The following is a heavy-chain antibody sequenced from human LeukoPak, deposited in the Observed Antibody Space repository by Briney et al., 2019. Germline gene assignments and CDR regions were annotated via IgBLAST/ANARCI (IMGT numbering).Heavy chain of an antibody. V-gene: IGHV3-11*01. CDR2: ISTRTTTT. CDR3: ARETPGSRVFDS. CDR1: GFAFSDYY. J-gene: IGHJ4*02. Sequence: GGSLRLSCASSGFAFSDYYMSWIRQVPGRGLEWVSCISTRTTTTKYADSVKGRFTISRDDATNSLYLQMNSLRAEDTAVYYCARETPGSRVFDSWGQGTLVTVSS. D-gene: IGHD1-14*01.